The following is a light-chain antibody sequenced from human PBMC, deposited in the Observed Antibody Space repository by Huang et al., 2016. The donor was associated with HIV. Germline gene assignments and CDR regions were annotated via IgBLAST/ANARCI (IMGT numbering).Light chain of an antibody. CDR1: QSVGGRY. CDR3: QQYGSSPWA. CDR2: GAS. J-gene: IGKJ1*01. V-gene: IGKV3-20*01. Sequence: EIVLTQSPGTLSLSPGERATLSCRASQSVGGRYLAWYQQRPGHVPRRLIHGASNRATGIPDRFSGSGSGTEFTLTISRLEPEDSALFYCQQYGSSPWAFGHGTKVEIK.